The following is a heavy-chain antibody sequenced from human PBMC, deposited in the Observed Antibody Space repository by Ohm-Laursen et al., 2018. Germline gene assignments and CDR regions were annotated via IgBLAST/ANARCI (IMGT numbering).Heavy chain of an antibody. Sequence: SLRLSCAASGFTFRSHWMGWVRQAPGKGLEWVANINRDGGDKYYVDSVKGRFAISRDGAKNSVYLQMNSLRAEDTAVYCCASNWDFDYWGQGTLVTVSS. CDR2: INRDGGDK. V-gene: IGHV3-7*01. J-gene: IGHJ4*02. CDR3: ASNWDFDY. D-gene: IGHD3-16*01. CDR1: GFTFRSHW.